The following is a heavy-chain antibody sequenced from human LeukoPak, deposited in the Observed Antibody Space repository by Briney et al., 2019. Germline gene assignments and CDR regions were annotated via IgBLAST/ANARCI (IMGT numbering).Heavy chain of an antibody. CDR3: ARDVAAAGEYYYYYGMDV. CDR1: VRSISSYH. CDR2: IYYSGST. D-gene: IGHD6-13*01. V-gene: IGHV4-59*01. J-gene: IGHJ6*02. Sequence: RPSETLSLTCTLSVRSISSYHWSGIPEPPGKGPEWIGYIYYSGSTNYNPSLKSRVTISVDTSKNQFYLKLSSVIAADTAVYYCARDVAAAGEYYYYYGMDVWGQGLTVAASS.